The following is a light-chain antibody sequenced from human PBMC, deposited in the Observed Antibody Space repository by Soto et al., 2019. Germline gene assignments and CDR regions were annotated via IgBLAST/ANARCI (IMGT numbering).Light chain of an antibody. V-gene: IGKV1-9*01. J-gene: IGKJ2*01. CDR1: QGISSY. CDR2: DAS. Sequence: DIQLTQSPSFLSASVGDRVTITCRASQGISSYLAWYQQKPGTSPKLLIYDASTLQIGVPSSFSGSGSDTEFTLTISSLQPEDFATYYCQQLKSYPYTFGQGTNLEIK. CDR3: QQLKSYPYT.